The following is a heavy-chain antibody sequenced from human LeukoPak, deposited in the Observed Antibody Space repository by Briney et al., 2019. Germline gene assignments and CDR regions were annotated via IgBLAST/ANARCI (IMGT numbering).Heavy chain of an antibody. CDR3: ARDLWNFYDDSGYNRDFDS. D-gene: IGHD3-22*01. CDR2: IGTYGGDT. V-gene: IGHV1-18*01. Sequence: ASVTVSCKATSRISWVRQAPGQGLEWMGWIGTYGGDTYYAQKFQGRITVTTDTSTSTVYMELRNLRSDDTAVYYCARDLWNFYDDSGYNRDFDSWGQGTLVTVSS. CDR1: TSR. J-gene: IGHJ5*01.